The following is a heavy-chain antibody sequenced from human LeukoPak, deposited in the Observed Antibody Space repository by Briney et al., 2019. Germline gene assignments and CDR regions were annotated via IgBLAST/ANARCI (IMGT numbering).Heavy chain of an antibody. CDR2: IYSGGTT. D-gene: IGHD3-3*01. CDR3: ARDLLEWYFDY. CDR1: GFTVSSNY. V-gene: IGHV3-66*01. Sequence: PGGSLRLSCAASGFTVSSNYMSWVRQAPGEGLEWVSVIYSGGTTYYADSVKGRFTISRDNSKNTPYLQMNSLRAEDTAVYYCARDLLEWYFDYWGQGTLVTVSS. J-gene: IGHJ4*02.